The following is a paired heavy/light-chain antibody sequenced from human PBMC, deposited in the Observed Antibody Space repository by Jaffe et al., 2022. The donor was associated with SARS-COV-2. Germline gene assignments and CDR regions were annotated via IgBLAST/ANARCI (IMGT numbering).Light chain of an antibody. CDR2: RAS. CDR1: QDISNY. CDR3: QRYDNLPLN. Sequence: DIQMTQSPSSLSASVGDRVTITCQASQDISNYLNWFQQKPGKAPKLLIYRASNLETGVPSRFSGSGSGTDFTFTISSLQPEDIATYYCQRYDNLPLNFGGGTKVEIK. V-gene: IGKV1-33*01. J-gene: IGKJ4*01.
Heavy chain of an antibody. D-gene: IGHD6-13*01. CDR1: GGSISSGSNY. J-gene: IGHJ4*02. Sequence: QVQLQESGPGLVKPSQTLSLTCTVSGGSISSGSNYWNWIRQPAGKGLEWIGRFYSSGSTEYNPSLKSRVTISVDTSKNQFSLKVTSVTAADTAVYYCARTSAGQREFDYWGQGALVTVSS. V-gene: IGHV4-61*02. CDR3: ARTSAGQREFDY. CDR2: FYSSGST.